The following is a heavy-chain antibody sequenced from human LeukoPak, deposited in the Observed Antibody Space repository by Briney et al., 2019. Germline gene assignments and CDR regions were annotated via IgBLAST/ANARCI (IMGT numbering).Heavy chain of an antibody. V-gene: IGHV3-23*01. Sequence: GGSLRLSCAASGFTFDNYVMAWFRQAPGKGLEWVSTISALFPNTYSADSVKGRFTISRDNSKSTLYLQMNSLRTEDTALYYCAKDTRIQLSYYYYYGMDVWGQGTTVTVSS. J-gene: IGHJ6*02. CDR1: GFTFDNYV. D-gene: IGHD5-18*01. CDR3: AKDTRIQLSYYYYYGMDV. CDR2: ISALFPNT.